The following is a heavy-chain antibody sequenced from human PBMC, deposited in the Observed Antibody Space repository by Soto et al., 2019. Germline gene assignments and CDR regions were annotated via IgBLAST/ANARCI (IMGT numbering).Heavy chain of an antibody. CDR2: INHSGST. CDR3: ARVAVVPAARTAEVYYYGMDV. V-gene: IGHV4-34*01. CDR1: CGSFHGYY. J-gene: IGHJ6*02. Sequence: SETLSLTCAVYCGSFHGYYWSWIRPPPGAGLEWIGEINHSGSTNYNPSLKSRVTISVDTSKNQFSLQLSSVTAADTAVYYCARVAVVPAARTAEVYYYGMDVWGQGTTVT. D-gene: IGHD2-2*01.